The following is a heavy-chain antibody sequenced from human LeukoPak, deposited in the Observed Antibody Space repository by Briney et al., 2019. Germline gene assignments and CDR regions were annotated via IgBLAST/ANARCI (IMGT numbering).Heavy chain of an antibody. CDR2: IYYTGRN. V-gene: IGHV4-59*08. CDR3: ARRDSGWNYFDY. J-gene: IGHJ4*02. Sequence: SETLSLTCAVSGGSINSHYWSWIRQPPGKGLERIGDIYYTGRNNYNPSLKSRVTISVDTSKNHLSLNLTSVLAADTAMYYCARRDSGWNYFDYWGQGNLVTVSS. CDR1: GGSINSHY. D-gene: IGHD5-12*01.